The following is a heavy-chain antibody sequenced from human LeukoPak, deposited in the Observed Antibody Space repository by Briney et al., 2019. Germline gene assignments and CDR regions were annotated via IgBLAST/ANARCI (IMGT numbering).Heavy chain of an antibody. Sequence: GSPRLSCAASGFTFSSYSMNWVRQAPGKGLEWVSYISSSSSTIYYADSVKGRFTISRDNAKNSLYLQMNSLRAEDTAVYYCAREGGYSYGYSPYYFDYWGQGTLVTVSS. CDR2: ISSSSSTI. CDR3: AREGGYSYGYSPYYFDY. V-gene: IGHV3-48*01. CDR1: GFTFSSYS. D-gene: IGHD5-18*01. J-gene: IGHJ4*02.